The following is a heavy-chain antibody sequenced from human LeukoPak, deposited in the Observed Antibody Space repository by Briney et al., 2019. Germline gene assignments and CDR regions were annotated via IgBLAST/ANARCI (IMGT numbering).Heavy chain of an antibody. J-gene: IGHJ6*02. Sequence: SETLSLTCTVSGGSISSGGYYWSWIRQPPGKGLEWIGEINHSGSTNYNPSLKSRVTISVDTSKNQFSLKLSSVTAADTAVYYCARGGRYTYYYGSGSPHYGMDVWGQGTTVTVSS. CDR2: INHSGST. CDR3: ARGGRYTYYYGSGSPHYGMDV. D-gene: IGHD3-10*01. V-gene: IGHV4-39*07. CDR1: GGSISSGGYY.